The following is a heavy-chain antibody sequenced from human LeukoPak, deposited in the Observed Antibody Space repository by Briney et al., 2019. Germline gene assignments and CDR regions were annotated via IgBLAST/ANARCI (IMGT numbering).Heavy chain of an antibody. V-gene: IGHV3-23*01. CDR2: ISGSGGST. Sequence: GGSLRLSCVASGFTFSSRGMHWVRQAPGKGLEWVSAISGSGGSTYYADSVKGRFTISRDNSKNTLYLQMNSLRAEDTAVYYCARQIWELWQYYYYYYGMDVWGQGTTVTVSS. CDR1: GFTFSSRG. J-gene: IGHJ6*02. CDR3: ARQIWELWQYYYYYYGMDV. D-gene: IGHD1-26*01.